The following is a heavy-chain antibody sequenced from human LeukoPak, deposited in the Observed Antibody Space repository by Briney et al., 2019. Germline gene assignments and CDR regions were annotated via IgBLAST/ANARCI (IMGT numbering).Heavy chain of an antibody. V-gene: IGHV3-21*01. Sequence: GGSLRLSCAASGFTFSSYSMNWVRQAPGKGLEWVSSINSAGSYIYYADSMKGRFTISRDNAKKSLYLQMNSLRAEDTAVYYCARDLGGSGNLYFDYWGQGTLVTVSS. CDR1: GFTFSSYS. J-gene: IGHJ4*02. D-gene: IGHD3-10*01. CDR3: ARDLGGSGNLYFDY. CDR2: INSAGSYI.